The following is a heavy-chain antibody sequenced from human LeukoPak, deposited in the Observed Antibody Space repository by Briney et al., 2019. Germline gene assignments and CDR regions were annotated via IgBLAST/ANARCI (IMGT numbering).Heavy chain of an antibody. J-gene: IGHJ4*02. CDR1: GYTFTGYY. D-gene: IGHD1-26*01. V-gene: IGHV1-2*02. CDR3: ARKEGYSGSYQGDY. CDR2: INPNSGGT. Sequence: GASVKVSCKASGYTFTGYYMHWVRQAPGQGLEWMGWINPNSGGTNYAQKFQGRVTMTRDTSISTAYMELSRLRSDDTAVYYCARKEGYSGSYQGDYWGQGTLVTVSS.